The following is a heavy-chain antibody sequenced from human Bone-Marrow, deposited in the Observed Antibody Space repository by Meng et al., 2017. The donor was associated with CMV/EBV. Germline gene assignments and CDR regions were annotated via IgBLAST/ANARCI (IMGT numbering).Heavy chain of an antibody. J-gene: IGHJ4*02. CDR2: INESGDRT. CDR1: GFTFSTYS. CDR3: VNRAWMDF. Sequence: VQFLAFGGGLEQPGGSLRLSCEASGFTFSTYSMTWVRQAPGKGLEWVSGINESGDRTYHADSVKGRFTISRDNSKNTLYLQMNSLRVEDTAIYYCVNRAWMDFWGQGNLVTVSS. V-gene: IGHV3-23*01. D-gene: IGHD3/OR15-3a*01.